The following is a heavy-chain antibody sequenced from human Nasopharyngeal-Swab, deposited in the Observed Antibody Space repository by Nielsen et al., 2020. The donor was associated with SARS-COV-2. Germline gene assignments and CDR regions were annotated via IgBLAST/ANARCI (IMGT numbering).Heavy chain of an antibody. Sequence: GESLKISCAASGFTFSSYAMSWVRQAPGKGLEWVSAISGSGGSTYYADSVKGRFTISRDNSKNTLYLQMNSLRAEDTTVYYCATPGERDGYNGGDAFDIWGQGTMVTVSS. CDR1: GFTFSSYA. D-gene: IGHD5-24*01. CDR2: ISGSGGST. J-gene: IGHJ3*02. CDR3: ATPGERDGYNGGDAFDI. V-gene: IGHV3-23*01.